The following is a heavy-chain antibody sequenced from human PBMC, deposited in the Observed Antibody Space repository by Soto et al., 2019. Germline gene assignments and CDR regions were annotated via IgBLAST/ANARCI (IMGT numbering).Heavy chain of an antibody. Sequence: SETLSVTCAVYGGSFSSYYWSWIRQPPGKGLEWIGEINHSGSTNYNPSLKSRVTISVDTSKNQFSLKLSSVTAADTAVYYCARGAHDYSHYYYYYMDVWGKGTTVTVSS. D-gene: IGHD4-4*01. J-gene: IGHJ6*03. CDR1: GGSFSSYY. V-gene: IGHV4-34*01. CDR2: INHSGST. CDR3: ARGAHDYSHYYYYYMDV.